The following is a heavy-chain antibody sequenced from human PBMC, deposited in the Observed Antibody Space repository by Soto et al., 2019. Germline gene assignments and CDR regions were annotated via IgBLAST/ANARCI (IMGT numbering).Heavy chain of an antibody. CDR1: GYTFTAYY. Sequence: QVQLVQSGAELKEPGDSVRVSCEASGYTFTAYYIHWVRQAPGQGLEGMGWINPRFGDTSYAQDFQGRVCMTRDTSISTVYMELSRLTSDDTAIYYCARNMDYYYGPGSGNGHGFWGQGTTVTVFS. J-gene: IGHJ6*02. V-gene: IGHV1-2*02. CDR3: ARNMDYYYGPGSGNGHGF. CDR2: INPRFGDT. D-gene: IGHD3-10*01.